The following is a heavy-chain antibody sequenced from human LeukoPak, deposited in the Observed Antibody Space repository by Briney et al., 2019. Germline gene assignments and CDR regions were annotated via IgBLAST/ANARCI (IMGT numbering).Heavy chain of an antibody. D-gene: IGHD1-1*01. CDR2: IWYDGGNM. V-gene: IGHV3-33*06. Sequence: QPGGSLRLSCAASGFTFSSYDMHWVRQAPGKGLEWVALIWYDGGNMYYADSVQGRFTISRDNSRNTLYLQMSSLRVEDTAVYYCAKTATNWYLDSWGQGTLVTVSS. J-gene: IGHJ4*02. CDR1: GFTFSSYD. CDR3: AKTATNWYLDS.